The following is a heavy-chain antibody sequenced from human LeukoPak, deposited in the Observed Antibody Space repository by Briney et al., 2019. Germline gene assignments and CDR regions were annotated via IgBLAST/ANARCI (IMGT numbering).Heavy chain of an antibody. Sequence: PGGSLRLSCAASGFIVSSNYMTWVRQAPGKGLEWVSVIYSGGSTYYADSVRGRFTISRDNSKNTLYLQMNSLRAEDTAVYYCARANFLGSRIIDYWGQGTLVTVSS. CDR1: GFIVSSNY. D-gene: IGHD1-14*01. CDR2: IYSGGST. CDR3: ARANFLGSRIIDY. V-gene: IGHV3-53*01. J-gene: IGHJ4*02.